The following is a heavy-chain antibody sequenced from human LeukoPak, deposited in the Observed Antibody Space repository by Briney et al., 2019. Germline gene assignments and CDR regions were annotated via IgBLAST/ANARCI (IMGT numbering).Heavy chain of an antibody. CDR3: ATLTVASTFDY. CDR2: IRSSGGTR. V-gene: IGHV3-48*03. J-gene: IGHJ4*02. Sequence: GSLRLSCAASGFAFSAYEMYWVRQAPGKGLEWVSYIRSSGGTRYYTDSVKGRFTTSRDTAKKSLYLQMNSLRAEDTAVYYCATLTVASTFDYWGQGTLVTVSS. CDR1: GFAFSAYE. D-gene: IGHD6-19*01.